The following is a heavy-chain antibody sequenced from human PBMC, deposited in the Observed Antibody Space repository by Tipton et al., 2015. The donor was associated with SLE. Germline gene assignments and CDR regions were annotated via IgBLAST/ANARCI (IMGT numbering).Heavy chain of an antibody. CDR2: IYCSGDR. D-gene: IGHD4-17*01. CDR1: GGSISFDY. Sequence: TLSLTCTVSGGSISFDYWSWIRQSPGRGLEWIGRIYCSGDRDYNPSLRSRVTISIDASQNRVSLRLNSVSAADTAVYYCARGSDGEYVRYFDVWGHGTLVTVSS. V-gene: IGHV4-4*07. CDR3: ARGSDGEYVRYFDV. J-gene: IGHJ2*01.